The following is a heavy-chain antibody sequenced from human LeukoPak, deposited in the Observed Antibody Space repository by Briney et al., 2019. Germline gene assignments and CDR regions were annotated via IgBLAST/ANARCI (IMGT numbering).Heavy chain of an antibody. V-gene: IGHV3-48*03. D-gene: IGHD6-13*01. CDR3: ARTLIAAVGASKNWLDP. J-gene: IGHJ5*02. Sequence: GGSLRLSCAGSGFTFSSHEMNWIRQAPGKGLEWVSYISSTGRTIYYADSVKGRFTISRDNDKNSLYLQMSSLRAEDTAVYYCARTLIAAVGASKNWLDPWGQGTLASVSS. CDR2: ISSTGRTI. CDR1: GFTFSSHE.